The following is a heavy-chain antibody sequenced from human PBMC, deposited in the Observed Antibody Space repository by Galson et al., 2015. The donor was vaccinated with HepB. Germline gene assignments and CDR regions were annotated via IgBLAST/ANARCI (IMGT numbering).Heavy chain of an antibody. D-gene: IGHD2-21*02. V-gene: IGHV3-48*02. CDR2: ISSSSSTI. CDR3: AGHCGGDCYDYYYYGMDV. J-gene: IGHJ6*02. Sequence: SLRLSCAASGLTFSSYSMNWVRQAPGKGLEWVSYISSSSSTIYYADSVKGRFTISRDNAKNSLYLQMNSLRDEDTAVYYCAGHCGGDCYDYYYYGMDVWGQGTTVTVSS. CDR1: GLTFSSYS.